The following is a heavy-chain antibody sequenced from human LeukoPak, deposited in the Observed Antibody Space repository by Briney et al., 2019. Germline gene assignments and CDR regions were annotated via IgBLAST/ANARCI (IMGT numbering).Heavy chain of an antibody. CDR2: ISTSGST. D-gene: IGHD3-22*01. Sequence: SHTLSLTCTLAAPSISSYYSSSVRHPARKGLEWIGRISTSGSTNYNPSLKSRVTMSVDTSKNQFSLKLSSVTAADTAVYYCARQFDSSGYYYYGPLGAFDIWGQGTMVTISS. CDR1: APSISSYY. J-gene: IGHJ3*02. V-gene: IGHV4-4*07. CDR3: ARQFDSSGYYYYGPLGAFDI.